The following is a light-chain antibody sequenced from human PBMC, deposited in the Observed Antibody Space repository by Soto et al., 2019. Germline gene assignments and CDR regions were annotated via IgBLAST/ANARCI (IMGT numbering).Light chain of an antibody. CDR1: QSVLYSPNNKNY. CDR3: QHYYSTPLT. CDR2: WAS. J-gene: IGKJ4*02. V-gene: IGKV4-1*01. Sequence: DIVMTQSPDSLAVSLGERATINCKSSQSVLYSPNNKNYLAWYQQKPGQPPKLLIYWASTRESGVPDRFSGSGSGTDFTLNISSLQAEDVAVYYCQHYYSTPLTFGGGTQVEIK.